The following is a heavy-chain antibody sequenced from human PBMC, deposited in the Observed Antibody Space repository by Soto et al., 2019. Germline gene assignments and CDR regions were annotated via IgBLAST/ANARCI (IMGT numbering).Heavy chain of an antibody. Sequence: PSETLSLTCVVSGYSISSGYYWGWIRQPPGKGLEWIGSIYHSGTTYYNPSLKRRGTSSLDTSRNQFSLKLTSVTSADTAGEDWARARVTSRWYAGSWGQGTLVTVSS. CDR1: GYSISSGYY. D-gene: IGHD6-13*01. CDR2: IYHSGTT. CDR3: ARARVTSRWYAGS. V-gene: IGHV4-38-2*01. J-gene: IGHJ5*02.